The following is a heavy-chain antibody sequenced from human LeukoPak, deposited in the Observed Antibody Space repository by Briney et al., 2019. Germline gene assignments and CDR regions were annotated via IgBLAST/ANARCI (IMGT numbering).Heavy chain of an antibody. CDR3: ARGVTWGWGSTYYFDF. V-gene: IGHV1-2*02. Sequence: GAAVKVTCKASGYTFTAYSIHSVRQARCQGLEWVGWINPNSGGTSSEKKFRGRVSMPRDSTIRSAYMELSRLTSDEPAVYYCARGVTWGWGSTYYFDFWGQGTLVTVSS. CDR1: GYTFTAYS. J-gene: IGHJ4*02. CDR2: INPNSGGT. D-gene: IGHD6-19*01.